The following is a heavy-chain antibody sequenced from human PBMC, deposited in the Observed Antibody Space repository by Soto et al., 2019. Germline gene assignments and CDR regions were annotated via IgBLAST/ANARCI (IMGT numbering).Heavy chain of an antibody. CDR2: ISASGGLK. V-gene: IGHV3-23*01. Sequence: EVQLSESGGDLRQPGGSLRLSCAASGFTFTNYAMTWVRQTPGKGLEWVSGISASGGLKYYADSVQGRFTVSRDNSKNILYLQMDNLRDEDTALYYCAREVGAPSGWLDPWGQGTHVTVSS. D-gene: IGHD1-26*01. J-gene: IGHJ5*02. CDR1: GFTFTNYA. CDR3: AREVGAPSGWLDP.